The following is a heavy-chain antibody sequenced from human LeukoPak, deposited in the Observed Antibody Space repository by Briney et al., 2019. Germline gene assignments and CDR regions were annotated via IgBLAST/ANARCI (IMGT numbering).Heavy chain of an antibody. CDR1: GGSISSGSYY. D-gene: IGHD3-10*01. J-gene: IGHJ6*03. CDR3: ARHGPHCVLLWFGELCEQPYMDV. CDR2: IYTSGST. V-gene: IGHV4-61*02. Sequence: SQTLSLTCTVSGGSISSGSYYWSWIRQPAGKGLEWIGRIYTSGSTNYNPSLKSRVTISVDTSKNQFSLKLSSVTAADTAVYYCARHGPHCVLLWFGELCEQPYMDVWGKGTTVTISS.